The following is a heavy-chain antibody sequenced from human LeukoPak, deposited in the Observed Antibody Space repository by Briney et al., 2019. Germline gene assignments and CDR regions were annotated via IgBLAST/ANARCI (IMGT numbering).Heavy chain of an antibody. CDR1: GYTFTGYY. D-gene: IGHD6-19*01. CDR2: INPNSGGT. CDR3: ARGNSSGWYAKNYYYGMDV. V-gene: IGHV1-2*02. Sequence: VASVKVSCKASGYTFTGYYMHWVRQAPGQGLEWMGWINPNSGGTNYAQKFQGRVTMTRDTSISTAYVELSRLRSEDTAVYYCARGNSSGWYAKNYYYGMDVWGQGTTVTVSS. J-gene: IGHJ6*02.